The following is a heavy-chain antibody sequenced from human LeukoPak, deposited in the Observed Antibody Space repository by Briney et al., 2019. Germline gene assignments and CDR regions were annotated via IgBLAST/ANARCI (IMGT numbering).Heavy chain of an antibody. D-gene: IGHD3-22*01. CDR3: ARELRYDNSDSGAF. V-gene: IGHV4-59*01. CDR1: GGSISSYY. J-gene: IGHJ3*01. CDR2: IYYSGST. Sequence: SETLSLTCTVSGGSISSYYWSWIRQPPGKGLEWIGYIYYSGSTNYNPSLQSRVTISVDTSKNQFSLKLSSVTAADTAVYYCARELRYDNSDSGAFWGQGTVVTVSS.